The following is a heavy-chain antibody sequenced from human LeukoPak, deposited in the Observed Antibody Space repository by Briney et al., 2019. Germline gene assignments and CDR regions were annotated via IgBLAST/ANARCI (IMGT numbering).Heavy chain of an antibody. J-gene: IGHJ4*02. V-gene: IGHV3-15*01. Sequence: GGSLRLSCAASGFTFSNAWMSWVRQAQGKGLEWVGRIKSKTDGGTTDYAAPVKGKFTIAREETKNTLYLQMNSLKTEDTALYYCTLWGGDDDFDYWGQGTLVPVSS. CDR1: GFTFSNAW. D-gene: IGHD3-16*01. CDR3: TLWGGDDDFDY. CDR2: IKSKTDGGTT.